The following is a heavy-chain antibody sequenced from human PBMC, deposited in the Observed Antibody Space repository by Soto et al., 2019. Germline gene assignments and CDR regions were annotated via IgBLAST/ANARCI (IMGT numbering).Heavy chain of an antibody. J-gene: IGHJ1*01. CDR3: ARGWAAAGKVAEYIQH. CDR1: GGSFSGYY. D-gene: IGHD6-13*01. CDR2: INHSGST. Sequence: SETLSLTCAVYGGSFSGYYWSWIRQPPGKGLEWIGEINHSGSTNYNPSLKSRVTISVDTSKNQFSLRLNSVTAADTAVYYCARGWAAAGKVAEYIQHWGQGTLVTVSS. V-gene: IGHV4-34*01.